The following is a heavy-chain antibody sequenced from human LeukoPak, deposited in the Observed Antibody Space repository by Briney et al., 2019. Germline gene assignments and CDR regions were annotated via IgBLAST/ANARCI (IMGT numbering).Heavy chain of an antibody. D-gene: IGHD4-17*01. V-gene: IGHV4-59*08. CDR2: INYRGTT. CDR1: GVSIGTYY. Sequence: PSETLSLTCSVSGVSIGTYYWSWVRQPPGKGLEWIGYINYRGTTSYNPSLKSRDTISVDTSKNQFFLNLRSATAADTAVYYCARLEDYGLEYWGLGTLVTVSS. J-gene: IGHJ4*02. CDR3: ARLEDYGLEY.